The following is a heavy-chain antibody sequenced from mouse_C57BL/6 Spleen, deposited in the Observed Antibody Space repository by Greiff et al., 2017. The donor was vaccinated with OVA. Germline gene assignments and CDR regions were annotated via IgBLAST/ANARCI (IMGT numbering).Heavy chain of an antibody. Sequence: VQLQQSGAELVRPGASVTLSCKASGYTFTDYEMHWVKQTPVHGLEWIGAIDPETGGTAYNQKFKGKAILTADKSSSTAYMELRSLTSEDSAVYYCTKKGIYYYGSSPYAMDYWGQGTSVTVSS. CDR2: IDPETGGT. D-gene: IGHD1-1*01. CDR3: TKKGIYYYGSSPYAMDY. CDR1: GYTFTDYE. V-gene: IGHV1-15*01. J-gene: IGHJ4*01.